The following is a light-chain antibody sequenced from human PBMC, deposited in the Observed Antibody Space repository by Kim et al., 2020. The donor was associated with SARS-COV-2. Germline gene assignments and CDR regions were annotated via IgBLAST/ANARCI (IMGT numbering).Light chain of an antibody. CDR1: QGIGNY. J-gene: IGKJ2*01. CDR3: QKYNSAPET. Sequence: DIQMTQSPSSLSASVGDRVTITCRASQGIGNYLAWYQQKPGKVPQLLIYGASTLQSAVPSRFSGSGSGTDFTLTITSLQPEDAATYFCQKYNSAPETFGQGNKLEI. V-gene: IGKV1-27*01. CDR2: GAS.